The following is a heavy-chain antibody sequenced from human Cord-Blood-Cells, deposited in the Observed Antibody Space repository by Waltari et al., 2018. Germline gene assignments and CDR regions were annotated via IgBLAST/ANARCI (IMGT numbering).Heavy chain of an antibody. J-gene: IGHJ6*02. Sequence: QVQLVQSGAEVKKPGASVKVSCKASGYTFTSYDINWVRQATGQGLEWMGWRNPNMGNTGYAKKSKGRVTMTRNTSISTAYMKLSSLRSEDTAVYYCARQKDPSPFYYYYYGMDVWGQGTTVTVSS. CDR3: ARQKDPSPFYYYYYGMDV. V-gene: IGHV1-8*01. CDR2: RNPNMGNT. CDR1: GYTFTSYD.